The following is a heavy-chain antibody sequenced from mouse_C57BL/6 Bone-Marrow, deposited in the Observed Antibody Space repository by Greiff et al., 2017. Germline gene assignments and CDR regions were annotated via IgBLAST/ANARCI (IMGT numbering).Heavy chain of an antibody. CDR2: INPNNGGT. Sequence: EVKLQQSGPELVKPGASVKIPCKASGYTFTDYNMDWVKQSHGKSLEWIGDINPNNGGTIYNQKFKGKATLTVDKSSSTAYMELRSLTSEDTAVYYCARGGYGSGYWYWDVWGTGTTVPVSS. CDR1: GYTFTDYN. V-gene: IGHV1-18*01. J-gene: IGHJ1*03. CDR3: ARGGYGSGYWYWDV. D-gene: IGHD1-1*01.